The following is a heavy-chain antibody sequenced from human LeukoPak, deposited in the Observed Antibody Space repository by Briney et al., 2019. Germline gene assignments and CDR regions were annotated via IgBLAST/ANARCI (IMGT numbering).Heavy chain of an antibody. CDR1: GYTFTGYY. Sequence: SVKVSCKASGYTFTGYYMHWVRQAPGQGLEWMGRIIPIFGTANYAQKFQGRVTITTDESTSTAYMELSSLRSEGTAVYYCARCAHYYDSSGDIKYYFDYWGQGTLVTVSS. CDR3: ARCAHYYDSSGDIKYYFDY. CDR2: IIPIFGTA. J-gene: IGHJ4*02. V-gene: IGHV1-69*05. D-gene: IGHD3-22*01.